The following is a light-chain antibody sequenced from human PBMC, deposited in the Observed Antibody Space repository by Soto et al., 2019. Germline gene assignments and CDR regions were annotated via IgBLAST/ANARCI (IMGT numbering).Light chain of an antibody. V-gene: IGKV3D-15*02. CDR2: GAS. CDR3: QQYGSSPLIS. Sequence: ETVMTQSTATLSLSHGERATLSCRASQSVSSNLAWYQQKPGQPPRLLIYGASNRATGIPARFSGSGSGTDFTLTISSLEPEDFAVYYCQQYGSSPLISFGQGTRLEIK. J-gene: IGKJ5*01. CDR1: QSVSSN.